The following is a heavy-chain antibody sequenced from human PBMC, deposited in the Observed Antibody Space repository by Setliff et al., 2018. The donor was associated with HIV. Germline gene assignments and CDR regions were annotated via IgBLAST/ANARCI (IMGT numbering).Heavy chain of an antibody. D-gene: IGHD6-13*01. V-gene: IGHV4-38-2*01. CDR1: GYSISSGYY. CDR3: ARHSSAAANDAFDI. CDR2: IYHSGST. J-gene: IGHJ3*02. Sequence: PSETLSLTCAVCGYSISSGYYWGWIRQPPGKGLEWIGSIYHSGSTYYNPSLKSRVTISVDTSKNQFSLKLSSVTAADTAVYYCARHSSAAANDAFDIWGQGTXXTVSS.